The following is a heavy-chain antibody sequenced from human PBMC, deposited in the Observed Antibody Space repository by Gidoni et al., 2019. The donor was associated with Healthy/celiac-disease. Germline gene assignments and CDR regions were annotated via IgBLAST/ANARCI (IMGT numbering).Heavy chain of an antibody. J-gene: IGHJ4*02. CDR3: AKDRGRDGYNYPY. CDR1: GFTFSSYA. Sequence: EVQLLESGGGLVQPGGSLRVSCAASGFTFSSYAMSWVRQAPGKGLEWVSAISGSGGSTYYADSVKGRFTISRDNSKNTLYLQMNSLRAEDTAVYYCAKDRGRDGYNYPYWGQGTLVTVSS. CDR2: ISGSGGST. D-gene: IGHD5-12*01. V-gene: IGHV3-23*01.